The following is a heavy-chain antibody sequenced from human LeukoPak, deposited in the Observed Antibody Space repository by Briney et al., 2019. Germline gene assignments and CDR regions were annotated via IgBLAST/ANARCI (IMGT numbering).Heavy chain of an antibody. CDR3: AKDRDDYGDD. V-gene: IGHV3-30-3*01. Sequence: GGSLRLSCAASGFTFSSYAMHWVRQAPGKGLEGVAVISYDGSNKYYADSVKGRFTISRDNSKNTLYLQMIRLRDEDTAVYYCAKDRDDYGDDWGQGTLVTVSS. J-gene: IGHJ4*02. CDR2: ISYDGSNK. D-gene: IGHD5-24*01. CDR1: GFTFSSYA.